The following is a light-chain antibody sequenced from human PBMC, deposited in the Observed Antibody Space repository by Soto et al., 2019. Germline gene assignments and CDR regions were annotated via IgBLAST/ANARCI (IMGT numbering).Light chain of an antibody. J-gene: IGLJ1*01. CDR3: CSYEGGPTWV. CDR1: TSDVGTYNL. V-gene: IGLV2-23*02. CDR2: EVS. Sequence: QSALTQPASVSGSPGQSITISCTGTTSDVGTYNLVSWYQHHPGKAPKVMIYEVSKRPSGASNRFSGSKSGNTASLTISGLQAEDEADYYFCSYEGGPTWVFGTGTKVTAL.